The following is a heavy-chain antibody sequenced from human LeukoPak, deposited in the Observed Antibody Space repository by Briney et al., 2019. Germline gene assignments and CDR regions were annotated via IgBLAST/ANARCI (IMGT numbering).Heavy chain of an antibody. J-gene: IGHJ5*01. D-gene: IGHD4-17*01. V-gene: IGHV5-51*01. Sequence: NHGESLKISCKGSGYSFTNYWIGWVRQMPGKGLEWMGIIYPGDSDTRYSPSFQGQVTISADKSISTAYLQWSSLKASDTAMYYCARRATVTSVSYWFDSWGQGTLVTVSS. CDR2: IYPGDSDT. CDR1: GYSFTNYW. CDR3: ARRATVTSVSYWFDS.